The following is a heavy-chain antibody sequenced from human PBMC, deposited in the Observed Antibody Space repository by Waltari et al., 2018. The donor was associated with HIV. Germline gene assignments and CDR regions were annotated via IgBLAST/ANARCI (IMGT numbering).Heavy chain of an antibody. V-gene: IGHV1-8*01. Sequence: QVQLMHYGSEVKKPGASVTVYCDASGYTFSNYDINWVLKTPGQGIECVGWMNHNSGKTGYVQKFQGRVSMTRNTAITQVYMELSSLRSEDKALYYCARGRYSSGWLTKNDYWGQGTLATVSS. CDR1: GYTFSNYD. CDR2: MNHNSGKT. CDR3: ARGRYSSGWLTKNDY. D-gene: IGHD6-19*01. J-gene: IGHJ4*02.